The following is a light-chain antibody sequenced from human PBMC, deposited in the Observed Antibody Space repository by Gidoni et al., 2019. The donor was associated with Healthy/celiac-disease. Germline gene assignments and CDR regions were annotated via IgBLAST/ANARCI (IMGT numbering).Light chain of an antibody. CDR2: GAS. Sequence: EIVLTQSPGTLSLSPGERATLSCRASQSVSSSYLAWYQQKPGQAPRLLIYGASSRATGIPDRFSGSGSGTDFTLTISRLEPEEFAVDYCQQYGSSPLFTFGQGTQLEIK. V-gene: IGKV3-20*01. CDR3: QQYGSSPLFT. J-gene: IGKJ5*01. CDR1: QSVSSSY.